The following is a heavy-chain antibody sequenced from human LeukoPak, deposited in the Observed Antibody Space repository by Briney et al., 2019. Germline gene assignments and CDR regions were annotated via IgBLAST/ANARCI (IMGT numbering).Heavy chain of an antibody. CDR2: INPNTGDT. J-gene: IGHJ4*02. CDR3: TRDLRIAPAVAFFDS. V-gene: IGHV1-2*02. CDR1: GYRFTDHL. D-gene: IGHD2-15*01. Sequence: GASVKVSCKASGYRFTDHLIHWIRQAPGQGLEWMGWINPNTGDTISAQKFQGRVAMTRDTSITTTYMELTGLESDDGAMYFCTRDLRIAPAVAFFDSWGQGTRVTVSS.